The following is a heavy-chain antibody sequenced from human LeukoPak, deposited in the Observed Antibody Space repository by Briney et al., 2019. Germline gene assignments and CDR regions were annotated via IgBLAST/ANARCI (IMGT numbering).Heavy chain of an antibody. CDR3: ARTRGSGTGSYYFDY. V-gene: IGHV3-21*01. D-gene: IGHD3-10*01. CDR1: GFTFSSYR. J-gene: IGHJ4*02. CDR2: ISSGNSYV. Sequence: GGSLRLSCAASGFTFSSYRMNWVRQAPGKGLEWVSSISSGNSYVYYADSVKGRFTISRDNAKNSLYLQMNSLRAEDTAVYYCARTRGSGTGSYYFDYWGQGILVTVSS.